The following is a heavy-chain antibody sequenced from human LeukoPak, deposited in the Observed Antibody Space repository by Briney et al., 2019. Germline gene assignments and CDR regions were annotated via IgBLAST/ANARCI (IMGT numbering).Heavy chain of an antibody. CDR1: GFTFSSYE. V-gene: IGHV3-48*03. CDR2: ISSSGSTI. Sequence: GGSLGLSCAASGFTFSSYEMNWVRQAPGKGLEWVSYISSSGSTIYYADSVKGRFTISRDNAMNSLYLQMNSLRAEDTAVYYCASQVNWNYDYWGQGTLVTVSS. CDR3: ASQVNWNYDY. J-gene: IGHJ4*02. D-gene: IGHD1-1*01.